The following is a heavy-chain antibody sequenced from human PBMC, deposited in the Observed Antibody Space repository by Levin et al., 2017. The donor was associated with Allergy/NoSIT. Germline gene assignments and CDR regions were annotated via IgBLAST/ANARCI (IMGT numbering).Heavy chain of an antibody. D-gene: IGHD7-27*01. CDR2: ISGSGVNT. CDR3: AKRKYPETGPLGNWFDS. Sequence: GGSLRLSCAASGFTFSSYAVNWVRQAPGKGLEWVSGISGSGVNTYYTDSVKGRFTISRDNSKNTVLLQINTLRADDTAVYYCAKRKYPETGPLGNWFDSWGQGTLVTVSS. CDR1: GFTFSSYA. V-gene: IGHV3-23*01. J-gene: IGHJ5*01.